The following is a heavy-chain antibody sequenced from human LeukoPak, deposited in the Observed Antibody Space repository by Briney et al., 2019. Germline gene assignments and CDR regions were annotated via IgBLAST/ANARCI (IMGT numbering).Heavy chain of an antibody. Sequence: PGGSLTLSCAASGFTFSSYSMSWVRQAPGKGLEWVANIKQDGSEKHSVDSVKGRFTISRDNAKNSLYLQMDSLRAEDTAVYYCARDCTNGVCPTYHTFDIWGQGTMVTVSS. CDR1: GFTFSSYS. CDR2: IKQDGSEK. D-gene: IGHD2-8*01. CDR3: ARDCTNGVCPTYHTFDI. J-gene: IGHJ3*02. V-gene: IGHV3-7*05.